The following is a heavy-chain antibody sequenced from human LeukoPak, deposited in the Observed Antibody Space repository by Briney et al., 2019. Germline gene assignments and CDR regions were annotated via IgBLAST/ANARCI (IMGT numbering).Heavy chain of an antibody. CDR2: INYSGSS. Sequence: SETLSLTCIVSRDSISSDYWSWIRQSPGKGLEWIGYINYSGSSEYNPSLKSRVTISVDRSKNQVSLKMRSVTAADTAVYYCARLDCISDTCYNYWALGALVTVSS. D-gene: IGHD2-21*01. J-gene: IGHJ4*02. V-gene: IGHV4-59*08. CDR1: RDSISSDY. CDR3: ARLDCISDTCYNY.